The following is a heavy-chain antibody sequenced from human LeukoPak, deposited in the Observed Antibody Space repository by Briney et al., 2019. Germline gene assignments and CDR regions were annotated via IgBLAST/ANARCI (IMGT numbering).Heavy chain of an antibody. CDR2: ISGSGYTI. J-gene: IGHJ4*02. D-gene: IGHD6-19*01. Sequence: GGSLRLSCAASGFTFNDYYMTWIRQAPGKGLEWVSYISGSGYTIYYADSVKGRFTISRDNAKNSLSLQMNSLRAEDTAVYYCAREDYSSGWYGPFDYWGQGTLVTVSS. V-gene: IGHV3-11*01. CDR1: GFTFNDYY. CDR3: AREDYSSGWYGPFDY.